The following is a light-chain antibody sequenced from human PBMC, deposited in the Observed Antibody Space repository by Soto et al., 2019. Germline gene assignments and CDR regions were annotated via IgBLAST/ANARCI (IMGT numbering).Light chain of an antibody. V-gene: IGKV1-39*01. CDR2: TAS. CDR1: QSIMNH. Sequence: EIQMTQSPSSLSASVGDRVTITFRSSQSIMNHLNWYQHKSGKAPRLLIYTASSLHSGVPPRFSGYGSGTDFNMTINSLQDEDFATYYCQQTYNTPRTFGRGTKVDIK. J-gene: IGKJ1*01. CDR3: QQTYNTPRT.